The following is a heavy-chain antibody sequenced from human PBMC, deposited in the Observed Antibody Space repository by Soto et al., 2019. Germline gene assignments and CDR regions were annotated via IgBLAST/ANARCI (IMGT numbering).Heavy chain of an antibody. CDR2: INAGNGNT. D-gene: IGHD3-10*01. CDR3: ASGLWFGELLYNFDY. J-gene: IGHJ4*02. CDR1: GYTFTSYA. V-gene: IGHV1-3*01. Sequence: ASVKVSCKASGYTFTSYAMHWVRQAPGQRLEWMGWINAGNGNTKYSQKFQGRVTITRDTSASTAYMELSSLRSEDTAVYYCASGLWFGELLYNFDYWGQGTLVTVSS.